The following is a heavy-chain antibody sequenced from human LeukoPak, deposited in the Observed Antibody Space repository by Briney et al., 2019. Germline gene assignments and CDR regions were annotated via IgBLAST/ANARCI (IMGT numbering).Heavy chain of an antibody. Sequence: PGGSLRLSCAAFGFTFSSYAVGWVRQAPGKGLQWVSPISGSDDIAFYAGSVKGRFTISRDNSRNTLYLQMNSLGAEYTALYYCAKGSGPTCYSPFDYWGQGTLVTVSS. D-gene: IGHD2-15*01. CDR1: GFTFSSYA. CDR2: ISGSDDIA. V-gene: IGHV3-23*01. CDR3: AKGSGPTCYSPFDY. J-gene: IGHJ4*02.